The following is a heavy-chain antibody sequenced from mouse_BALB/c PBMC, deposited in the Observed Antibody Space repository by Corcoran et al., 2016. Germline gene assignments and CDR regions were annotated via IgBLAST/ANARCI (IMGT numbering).Heavy chain of an antibody. CDR2: INPYNDGT. J-gene: IGHJ4*01. D-gene: IGHD2-4*01. V-gene: IGHV1S136*01. CDR3: ARSVPYDYDRRDYAMDY. CDR1: GYTFTSYV. Sequence: EVQLQQSGPELVKPGASVKMSCKASGYTFTSYVMHWVKQKPGQGLEWIGYINPYNDGTKYNEKFKGKATLTSDKSSSTAYMELSSLTSEDSAVYYGARSVPYDYDRRDYAMDYWGQGTSVTVSS.